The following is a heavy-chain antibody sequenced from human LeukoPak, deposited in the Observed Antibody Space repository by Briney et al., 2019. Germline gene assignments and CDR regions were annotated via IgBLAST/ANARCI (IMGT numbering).Heavy chain of an antibody. V-gene: IGHV3-23*01. Sequence: GGSLRLSCAASGFTVSSNYMSWVRQAPGKGLEWVSVISDTGGRTNYADSVKGRFTISRDNSKNILYLQMDSLRAEDTAVYYCAKGQTFWGQGTLVTVSS. J-gene: IGHJ4*02. CDR2: ISDTGGRT. CDR1: GFTVSSNY. CDR3: AKGQTF.